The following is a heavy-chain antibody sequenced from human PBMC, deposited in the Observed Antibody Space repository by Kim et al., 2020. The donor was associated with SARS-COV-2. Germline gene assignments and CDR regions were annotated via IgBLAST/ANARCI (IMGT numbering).Heavy chain of an antibody. CDR1: GGSFSGYY. Sequence: SETLSLTCAVYGGSFSGYYWSWIRQPPGKGLEWVGEINHSGSTNYNPSLKSRVTISVDTSKNRFSLKLSSVTAADTAVYYCARDANYVWGSYRYGAMDVWGQGTTVTVSS. V-gene: IGHV4-34*01. CDR3: ARDANYVWGSYRYGAMDV. D-gene: IGHD3-16*02. J-gene: IGHJ6*02. CDR2: INHSGST.